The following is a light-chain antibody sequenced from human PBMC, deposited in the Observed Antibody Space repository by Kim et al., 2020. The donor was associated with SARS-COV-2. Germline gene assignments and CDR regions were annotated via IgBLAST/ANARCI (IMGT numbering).Light chain of an antibody. CDR2: RNN. Sequence: QTDTLTLTGNSNFVGNHGSSWLQQHQGHPPKLLSYRNNNRPSGISERFSASRSGNTASLTITGLQPEDEADYYCSALDSSLSEGVFGSGTKVTVL. V-gene: IGLV10-54*02. J-gene: IGLJ6*01. CDR1: SNFVGNHG. CDR3: SALDSSLSEGV.